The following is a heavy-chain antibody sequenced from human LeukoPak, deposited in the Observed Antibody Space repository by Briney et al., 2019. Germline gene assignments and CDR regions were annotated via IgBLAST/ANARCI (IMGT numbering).Heavy chain of an antibody. CDR3: ARGVYWSLDY. Sequence: PGGALRLSCAISGFIFNTNGMEWVRQSPGKGLGWVATIAGGDESTYYADSVKGRFALSRDNSKNTVFLHMNSRRVEDTAVYYCARGVYWSLDYWGQGTPVPVSS. D-gene: IGHD1-1*01. V-gene: IGHV3-23*01. J-gene: IGHJ4*02. CDR1: GFIFNTNG. CDR2: IAGGDEST.